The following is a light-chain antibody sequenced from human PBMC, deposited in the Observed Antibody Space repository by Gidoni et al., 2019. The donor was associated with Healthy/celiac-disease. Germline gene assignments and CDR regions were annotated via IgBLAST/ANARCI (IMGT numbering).Light chain of an antibody. Sequence: DIQITQSPSTLSASVGDRVTSTCRPSQSISSWLAWYQQKPGQAPKLLIYKASSLESGVPSSFSGSGSGTDFTLTISSLQPDDFATYYCQQYNSYSTFXXXTKVEIK. J-gene: IGKJ1*01. CDR3: QQYNSYST. CDR1: QSISSW. V-gene: IGKV1-5*03. CDR2: KAS.